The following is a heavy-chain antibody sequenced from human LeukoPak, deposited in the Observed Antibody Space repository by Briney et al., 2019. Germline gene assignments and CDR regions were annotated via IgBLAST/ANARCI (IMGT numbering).Heavy chain of an antibody. CDR1: GGSFSGYY. Sequence: SETLSLTCAVYGGSFSGYYWSWIRQPPGKGLEWIGEINHSGSTNYNPSLKSRVTISVDTSKNQFSLKLSSVTAADTAVYYCARDACSSTSCYDYWGQGTLVTVSS. V-gene: IGHV4-34*01. CDR3: ARDACSSTSCYDY. CDR2: INHSGST. D-gene: IGHD2-2*01. J-gene: IGHJ4*02.